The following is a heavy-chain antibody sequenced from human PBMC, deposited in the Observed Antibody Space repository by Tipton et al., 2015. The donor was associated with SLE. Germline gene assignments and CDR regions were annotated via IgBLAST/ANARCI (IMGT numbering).Heavy chain of an antibody. Sequence: TLSLTCTVSGGSISSGSYYWSWIRQPPGKGLAWIGYIYYSGSPNYNPSLKSRVTISVDTSKNQFSLKLSSVTAADTAVYYCARVPYYYDSSGYYYLDAFDIWGQGTMVTVSS. V-gene: IGHV4-61*01. CDR1: GGSISSGSYY. CDR2: IYYSGSP. D-gene: IGHD3-22*01. CDR3: ARVPYYYDSSGYYYLDAFDI. J-gene: IGHJ3*02.